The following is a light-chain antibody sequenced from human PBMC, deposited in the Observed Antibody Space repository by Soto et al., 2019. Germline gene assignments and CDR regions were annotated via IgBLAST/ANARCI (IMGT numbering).Light chain of an antibody. J-gene: IGLJ2*01. CDR3: SSYTNTSSHVI. CDR1: SSDIGGYNH. Sequence: QPVLTQPASVSGSPGQSITIPCTGASSDIGGYNHVSWYQQHPGKAPKLIIYNVSHRPSGVSTRFSGSKYGNTASLISAGLKGEDEADYFCSSYTNTSSHVIFGGGTKLTVL. V-gene: IGLV2-14*03. CDR2: NVS.